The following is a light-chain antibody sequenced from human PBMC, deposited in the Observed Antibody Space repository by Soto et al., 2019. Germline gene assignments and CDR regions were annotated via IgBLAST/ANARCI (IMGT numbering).Light chain of an antibody. CDR1: SSNIGSNT. J-gene: IGLJ1*01. CDR2: SNN. CDR3: AAWDDSLNGPV. V-gene: IGLV1-44*01. Sequence: QAVRTQPPWGSGSPGEGVTISCSGSSSNIGSNTVNWYQQLPGTAPKLLIYSNNQRPSGVPDRFSGSKYGTSASLAISGLQSEDEADYYCAAWDDSLNGPVFGTGTKITVL.